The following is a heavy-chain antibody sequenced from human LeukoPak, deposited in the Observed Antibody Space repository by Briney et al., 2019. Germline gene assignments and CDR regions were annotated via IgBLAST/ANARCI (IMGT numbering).Heavy chain of an antibody. Sequence: GGSLRLSCAASGFTFSDYYMGWIRQAPGKGLEWVSYISSSGSTIDYADSVKGRLTISRDYAKNSLYLQMNSLRAEDTAVYYCARTYYYGSGGYYYWGQGTLVTVSS. V-gene: IGHV3-11*04. CDR2: ISSSGSTI. CDR3: ARTYYYGSGGYYY. D-gene: IGHD3-22*01. J-gene: IGHJ4*02. CDR1: GFTFSDYY.